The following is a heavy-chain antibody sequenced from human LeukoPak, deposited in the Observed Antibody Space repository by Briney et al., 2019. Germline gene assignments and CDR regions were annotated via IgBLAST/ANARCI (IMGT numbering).Heavy chain of an antibody. J-gene: IGHJ5*02. Sequence: ASVKVSCKASGYTFTDYFIHWMRQAPGQGLEWMGWMNPNSGGTKYAEKFQGRVTMSRDTSISTAYMELSRLRSDDTAVYYCTKVGFNAWGQGTLVTVSS. CDR3: TKVGFNA. CDR1: GYTFTDYF. CDR2: MNPNSGGT. V-gene: IGHV1-2*02.